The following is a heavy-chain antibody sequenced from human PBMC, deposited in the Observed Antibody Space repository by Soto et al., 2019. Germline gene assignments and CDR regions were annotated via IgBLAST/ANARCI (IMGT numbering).Heavy chain of an antibody. D-gene: IGHD3-9*01. CDR2: INPSGGST. CDR1: GYSFTSYY. CDR3: ARPPRRYDIVNGPLSSYYAMDV. Sequence: ASVKVSCKASGYSFTSYYMHAVRQAPGQGLEWMGIINPSGGSTTYAQRFQGRVTMTRDTSTSTVYMELSSLRSEDTAVYYCARPPRRYDIVNGPLSSYYAMDVWGQGTTVNVSS. J-gene: IGHJ6*02. V-gene: IGHV1-46*01.